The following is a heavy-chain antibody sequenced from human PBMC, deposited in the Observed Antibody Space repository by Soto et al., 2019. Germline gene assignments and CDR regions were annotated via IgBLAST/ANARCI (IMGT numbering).Heavy chain of an antibody. Sequence: ASVKVSCKAPGYTFTSNYMHWVRQAPGQGLGWMGIINPSGGSTSYAQKFQGRVTMTRDTSTSTVYMELSSLRSEGTAVYYCARADHYYDSSGHRDLDAFDIWGQGTMGTGS. CDR1: GYTFTSNY. CDR2: INPSGGST. CDR3: ARADHYYDSSGHRDLDAFDI. D-gene: IGHD3-22*01. V-gene: IGHV1-46*01. J-gene: IGHJ3*02.